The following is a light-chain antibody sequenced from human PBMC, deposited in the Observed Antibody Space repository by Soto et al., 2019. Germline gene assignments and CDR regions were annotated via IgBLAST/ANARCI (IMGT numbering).Light chain of an antibody. V-gene: IGKV3-20*01. CDR3: QQYECSPPSYT. J-gene: IGKJ2*01. CDR2: GAT. Sequence: EIVLTQSPGTLSLSPGERATLSCRASQSLTSSYLAWYQQKPGQAPRLLIYGATSMATGIPDRFSGSGSGTACTLTSSRVEPEDFAVHYCQQYECSPPSYTFGQGTKLEIK. CDR1: QSLTSSY.